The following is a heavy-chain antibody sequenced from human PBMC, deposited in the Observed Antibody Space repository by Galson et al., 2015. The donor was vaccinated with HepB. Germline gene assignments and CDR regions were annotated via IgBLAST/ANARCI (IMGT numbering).Heavy chain of an antibody. CDR2: ISGYNGNI. D-gene: IGHD1-20*01. V-gene: IGHV1-18*01. J-gene: IGHJ6*02. CDR3: ARDRYNWNDGYYYGMDV. CDR1: GYTFTSYG. Sequence: SVKVSCKASGYTFTSYGIRWVRQAPGQGLEWMGWISGYNGNINYAQKLQGRVTMTTDTSTSTAYMELRSLRSDDTAVYYCARDRYNWNDGYYYGMDVWGQGTTVTVSS.